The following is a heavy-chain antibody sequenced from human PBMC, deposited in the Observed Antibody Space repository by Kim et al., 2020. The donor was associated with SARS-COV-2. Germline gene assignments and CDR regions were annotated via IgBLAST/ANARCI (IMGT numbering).Heavy chain of an antibody. CDR2: IYYSGST. J-gene: IGHJ4*02. CDR1: GGSISSGGYY. Sequence: SETLSLTCTVSGGSISSGGYYWSWIRQHPGKGLEWIGYIYYSGSTYYNPSLKSRVTISVDTSKNQFSLKLSSVTAADTAVYYRARAPRRIITIFGVVTHFDYWGQGTLVTVSS. D-gene: IGHD3-3*01. CDR3: ARAPRRIITIFGVVTHFDY. V-gene: IGHV4-31*03.